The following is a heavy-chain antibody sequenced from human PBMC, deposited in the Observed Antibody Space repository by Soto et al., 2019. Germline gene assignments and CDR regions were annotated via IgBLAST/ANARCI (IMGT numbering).Heavy chain of an antibody. J-gene: IGHJ5*02. V-gene: IGHV4-30-4*01. D-gene: IGHD3-22*01. CDR1: GGSISSSDYY. CDR3: ARERPDSARLDP. CDR2: IYYSGST. Sequence: PSETLSLTCTVSGGSISSSDYYWSWIRQPPGKGLEWIGYIYYSGSTYYNPYLKSRITISVDTSKNQISLKLSSVTAADTAVYYCARERPDSARLDPWGQGTLVTVSS.